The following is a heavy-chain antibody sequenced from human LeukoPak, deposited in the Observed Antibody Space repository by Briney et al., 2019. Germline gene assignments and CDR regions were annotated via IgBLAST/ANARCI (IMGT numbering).Heavy chain of an antibody. CDR3: ASSLAYQLLSQAYYYGMDV. J-gene: IGHJ6*02. D-gene: IGHD2-2*01. CDR1: GYTFTSYD. V-gene: IGHV1-8*01. Sequence: ASVKVSCKASGYTFTSYDINWVRQAPGQGLEWMGWMNPYSGNTDYAQKFQGRVTMTRNTSISTVYMELSSLRSEDTAVYYCASSLAYQLLSQAYYYGMDVWGQGTTVTVSS. CDR2: MNPYSGNT.